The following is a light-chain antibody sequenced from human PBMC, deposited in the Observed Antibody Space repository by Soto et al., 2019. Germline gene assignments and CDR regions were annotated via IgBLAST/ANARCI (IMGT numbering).Light chain of an antibody. CDR2: EGS. CDR1: SSDVGSYNL. Sequence: QSALTQPASVSGSPGQSITISCTGTSSDVGSYNLVSWYQQHPGKAPKLMIYEGSKRPSGVSNRFSGSKSGNTASLTISGLQAEDEADYYCCSYAGSSTPHVVFGGGTKQTVL. J-gene: IGLJ2*01. CDR3: CSYAGSSTPHVV. V-gene: IGLV2-23*01.